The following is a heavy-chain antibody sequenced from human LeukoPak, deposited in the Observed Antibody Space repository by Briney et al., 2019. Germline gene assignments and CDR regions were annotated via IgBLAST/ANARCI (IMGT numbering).Heavy chain of an antibody. CDR2: IYYSGST. J-gene: IGHJ5*02. Sequence: SETLSLTCTVSGGSISSYYWSWIRQPPGKGLEWIGYIYYSGSTNYNPSLKSRVTISVDTSKNQFSLKLSCVTAEDRAVYYCARDYGRSSLWRGFFDPWGQGTLVTVSS. D-gene: IGHD3-10*01. CDR3: ARDYGRSSLWRGFFDP. V-gene: IGHV4-59*01. CDR1: GGSISSYY.